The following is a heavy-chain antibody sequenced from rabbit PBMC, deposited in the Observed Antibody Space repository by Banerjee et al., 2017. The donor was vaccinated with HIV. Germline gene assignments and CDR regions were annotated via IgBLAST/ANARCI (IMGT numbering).Heavy chain of an antibody. Sequence: QLKESGGGLVQPGGSLKLSCKASGFDFSSYGINWVRQAPGKGLEWIGYIDPVDGTTYYASWVNGRFTISSHNAQNTLYLQLNSLTAADTATYFCARDRFTAGGGYYTLFNLWGPGTLVTVS. CDR1: GFDFSSYG. J-gene: IGHJ4*01. D-gene: IGHD8-1*01. CDR3: ARDRFTAGGGYYTLFNL. V-gene: IGHV1S7*01. CDR2: IDPVDGTT.